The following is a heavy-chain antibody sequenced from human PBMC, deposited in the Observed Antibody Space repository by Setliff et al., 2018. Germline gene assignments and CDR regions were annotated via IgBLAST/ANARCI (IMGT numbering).Heavy chain of an antibody. Sequence: ASVKVSCKASGGTFSSYAISWVRQAPGQGLEWMGTINPSSGRTSYAQKFQGRVTMTRDTSTSTVYMDMSSLRSEDTAVYYCARGVFPYHYEGAFDIWGQGTMVTVSS. D-gene: IGHD3-22*01. CDR3: ARGVFPYHYEGAFDI. CDR2: INPSSGRT. CDR1: GGTFSSYA. V-gene: IGHV1-46*01. J-gene: IGHJ3*02.